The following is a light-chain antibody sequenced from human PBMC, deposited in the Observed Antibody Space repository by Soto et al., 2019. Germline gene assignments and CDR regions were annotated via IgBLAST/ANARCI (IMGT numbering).Light chain of an antibody. CDR1: QSVSGSY. V-gene: IGKV3-20*01. J-gene: IGKJ2*01. CDR3: QQYGTSPPAYT. Sequence: EIVLTQSPGTLSLSPGERATLSCRASQSVSGSYLAWYQQKPGQAPRLLIYGASSRATGIPDRFSGSGFGTDFTLTISRLEPXXXXXXXCQQYGTSPPAYTFGQGTKLEIK. CDR2: GAS.